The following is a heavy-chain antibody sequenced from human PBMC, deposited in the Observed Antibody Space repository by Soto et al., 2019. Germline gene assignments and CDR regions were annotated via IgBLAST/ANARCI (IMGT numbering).Heavy chain of an antibody. V-gene: IGHV1-69*13. CDR3: ARDRYYDSSGYFDY. CDR2: ISPIFGTA. D-gene: IGHD3-22*01. J-gene: IGHJ4*02. Sequence: SVKVSCKASGGTFSSYAISWVRQAPGQGLEWMGGISPIFGTAHYEQKFHGRVTITADESTSTAYMELSSLRSEDTAVYYCARDRYYDSSGYFDYWGQGTPVTVSS. CDR1: GGTFSSYA.